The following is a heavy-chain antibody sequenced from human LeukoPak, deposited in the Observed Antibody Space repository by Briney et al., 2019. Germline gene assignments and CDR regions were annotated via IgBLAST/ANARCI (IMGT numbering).Heavy chain of an antibody. D-gene: IGHD6-13*01. CDR2: IYPGDSDT. CDR3: ARPGAAAAYFQY. CDR1: GYSFTTYW. V-gene: IGHV5-51*01. J-gene: IGHJ4*02. Sequence: GESLKISCKGSGYSFTTYWIGWVRQMPGKGLEWMGIIYPGDSDTRYSPSFQGQVNISVDKSISTAYLQWSSLKASDTAVYYCARPGAAAAYFQYWGQGTLVTVSS.